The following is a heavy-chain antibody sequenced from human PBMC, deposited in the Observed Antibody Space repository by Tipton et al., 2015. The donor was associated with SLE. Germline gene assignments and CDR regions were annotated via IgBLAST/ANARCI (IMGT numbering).Heavy chain of an antibody. V-gene: IGHV1-8*01. Sequence: QLVQSGAEVKKPGASVKVSCKASGYTFTSYDINWVRQATGQGLEWMGWMNPNSGNTGYAQKFQGRVTMTRNTSISTAYMELSSLRSEDTAVYYCASSRKWFGELIFDCWGQGTLVTVSS. CDR2: MNPNSGNT. CDR1: GYTFTSYD. D-gene: IGHD3-10*01. J-gene: IGHJ4*02. CDR3: ASSRKWFGELIFDC.